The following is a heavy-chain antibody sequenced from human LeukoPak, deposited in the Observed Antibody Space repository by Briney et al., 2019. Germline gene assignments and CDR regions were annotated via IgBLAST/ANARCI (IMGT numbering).Heavy chain of an antibody. D-gene: IGHD5-12*01. V-gene: IGHV3-23*01. CDR1: GYTVSGNY. CDR3: AKLSGYSGYEMYDY. Sequence: GGSLRLSCAASGYTVSGNYMSWVRQAPGKGLEWVSAISGSGGSTYYADSVKGRFTISRDNSKNTLYLQMNSLRAEDTAVYYCAKLSGYSGYEMYDYWGRGTLVTVSS. CDR2: ISGSGGST. J-gene: IGHJ4*02.